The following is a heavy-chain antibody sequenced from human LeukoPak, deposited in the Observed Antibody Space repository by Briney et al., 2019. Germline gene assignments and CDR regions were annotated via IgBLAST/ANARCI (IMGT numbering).Heavy chain of an antibody. CDR3: ARVGIVGATTGFDY. CDR2: IYYSGST. D-gene: IGHD1-26*01. J-gene: IGHJ4*02. V-gene: IGHV4-39*01. Sequence: PSETLSLTCTVSGAPISSSTYYWGWIRQPPGKGLEWIGSIYYSGSTYYNPSLKSRVTISVDTSKNQFSLKMSSVTAADTAVYYCARVGIVGATTGFDYWGQGTLVTVSS. CDR1: GAPISSSTYY.